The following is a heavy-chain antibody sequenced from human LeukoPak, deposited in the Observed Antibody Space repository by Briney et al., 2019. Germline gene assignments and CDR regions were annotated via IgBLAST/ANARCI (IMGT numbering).Heavy chain of an antibody. D-gene: IGHD1-26*01. Sequence: GGSLRLSCAASGFNFTDARMSWVRQAPGKGREWVGRINSKIDGGTTHYAAPVKGRFTSSRDDSKNTVHLQMSSLKTEDSALYYCTTDIVGTIIVGIDYWGQGTLVTVSS. CDR2: INSKIDGGTT. V-gene: IGHV3-15*01. CDR1: GFNFTDAR. J-gene: IGHJ4*02. CDR3: TTDIVGTIIVGIDY.